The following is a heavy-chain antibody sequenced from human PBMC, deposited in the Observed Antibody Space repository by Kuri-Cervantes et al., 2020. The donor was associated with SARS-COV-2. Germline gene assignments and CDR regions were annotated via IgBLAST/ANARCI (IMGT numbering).Heavy chain of an antibody. V-gene: IGHV3-64*02. J-gene: IGHJ3*02. CDR3: AREHLGIGAFDI. CDR1: GFTFSSYA. CDR2: ISSNGGST. Sequence: GGSLRLSCAASGFTFSSYAMHWVRQAPGKGLEYVSAISSNGGSTYYADSVKGRFTISRDNSKNTLYLQMGSLRAEDTAVYYCAREHLGIGAFDIWGQGTMVTVSS. D-gene: IGHD7-27*01.